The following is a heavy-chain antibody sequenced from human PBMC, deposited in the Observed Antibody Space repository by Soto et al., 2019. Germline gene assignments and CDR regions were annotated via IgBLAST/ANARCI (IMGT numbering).Heavy chain of an antibody. Sequence: QVQLVQSGAEVRQPASSVKVSCKTSGATFSSYAITWVRQAPGQGLEWMGGIVPTVDTSTYAQKFPGRVTITADKFTNTVDMKLSSLRSDDTVVYYCVTVVAIPGYPDNWGQGTLISVSS. J-gene: IGHJ4*02. CDR1: GATFSSYA. V-gene: IGHV1-69*14. CDR3: VTVVAIPGYPDN. CDR2: IVPTVDTS. D-gene: IGHD6-25*01.